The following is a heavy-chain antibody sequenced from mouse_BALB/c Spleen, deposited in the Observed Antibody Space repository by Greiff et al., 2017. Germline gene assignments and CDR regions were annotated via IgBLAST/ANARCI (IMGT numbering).Heavy chain of an antibody. D-gene: IGHD1-1*02. J-gene: IGHJ2*01. CDR2: INPSTGYT. Sequence: QVQLQQSGAELAKPGASVKMSCKASGYTFTSYWMHWVKQRPGQGLEWIGFINPSTGYTEYNQKFKDKATLTADKSSSTAYMQLSSLTSEDSAVYYCARGDYSGTLDYWGQGTTLTVSS. V-gene: IGHV1-7*01. CDR1: GYTFTSYW. CDR3: ARGDYSGTLDY.